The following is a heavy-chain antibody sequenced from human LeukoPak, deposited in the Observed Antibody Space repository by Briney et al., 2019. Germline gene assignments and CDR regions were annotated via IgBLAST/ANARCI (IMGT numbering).Heavy chain of an antibody. Sequence: PGGSLRLSCAASGFTFSSYWMHWVRQAPGKGLVWVSRINSDGSSTSYADSVKGRFTISRDNAKNTLYLQMNSLRAEDTAVYYCAKDNSEYSSSYYYYYYMDVWGKGTTVTVSS. CDR1: GFTFSSYW. V-gene: IGHV3-74*01. D-gene: IGHD6-6*01. J-gene: IGHJ6*03. CDR2: INSDGSST. CDR3: AKDNSEYSSSYYYYYYMDV.